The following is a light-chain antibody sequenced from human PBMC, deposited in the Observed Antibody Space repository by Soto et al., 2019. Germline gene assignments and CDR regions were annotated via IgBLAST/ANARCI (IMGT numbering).Light chain of an antibody. CDR3: LSYDSSRSGVV. Sequence: QSVLTQPPSVSGAPGQRVTISCTGSSSNIGAGYDVHWYQQLPGTAPKLLIYGNSNRPSGVPDRFSGSKSGTSASLAITCLQAVYEGGYYCLSYDSSRSGVVFGGGSEPAVL. J-gene: IGLJ2*01. CDR2: GNS. V-gene: IGLV1-40*01. CDR1: SSNIGAGYD.